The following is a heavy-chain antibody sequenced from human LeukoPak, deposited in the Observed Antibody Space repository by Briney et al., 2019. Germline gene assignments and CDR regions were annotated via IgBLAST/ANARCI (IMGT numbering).Heavy chain of an antibody. J-gene: IGHJ4*02. V-gene: IGHV3-7*04. Sequence: GGSLRLSCAVSGFSFTNFWMSWVRQAPGRGLEWVANIHPEGNEKYHVESVKGRFTISRDNTKNLLFLQMHGLRVEDTAVYYCARGDAFSGDHWGQGTLVTVSS. CDR1: GFSFTNFW. CDR2: IHPEGNEK. CDR3: ARGDAFSGDH.